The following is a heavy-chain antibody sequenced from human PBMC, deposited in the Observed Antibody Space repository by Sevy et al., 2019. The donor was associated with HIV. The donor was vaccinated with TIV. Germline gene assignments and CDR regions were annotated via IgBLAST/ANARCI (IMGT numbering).Heavy chain of an antibody. CDR3: AKDRLKYSSSLAGY. V-gene: IGHV3-23*01. Sequence: GGSLRLSCAASGFTFSSYAMSWVRQAPGKGLEWVSAISGSGGSSYYADSVKGRFTISRDNSKNTLYLQMNSLRAEDTAVYYCAKDRLKYSSSLAGYWGQGTLVTVSS. CDR2: ISGSGGSS. CDR1: GFTFSSYA. D-gene: IGHD6-6*01. J-gene: IGHJ4*02.